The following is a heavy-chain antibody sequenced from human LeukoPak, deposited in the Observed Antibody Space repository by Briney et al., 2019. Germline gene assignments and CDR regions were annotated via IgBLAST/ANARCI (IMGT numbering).Heavy chain of an antibody. CDR1: GGSFSGYY. V-gene: IGHV4-34*01. CDR2: INHSGST. CDR3: ASPLGATDAFDI. J-gene: IGHJ3*02. D-gene: IGHD1-26*01. Sequence: PSETLSLTCAVYGGSFSGYYWSWIRQPPGKGLEWIGEINHSGSTNYNPSLKSRVTISVDTSKNQFSLKLSSVTAADTAVYYCASPLGATDAFDIWGQGTMVTVSS.